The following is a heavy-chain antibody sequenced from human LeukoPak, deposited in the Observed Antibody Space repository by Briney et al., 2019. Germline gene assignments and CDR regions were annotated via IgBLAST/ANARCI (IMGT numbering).Heavy chain of an antibody. J-gene: IGHJ4*02. CDR2: ISSSSSYI. V-gene: IGHV3-21*01. D-gene: IGHD2-15*01. CDR1: GFTFSNFW. CDR3: ASLWAYCSGGSCFDY. Sequence: GGSLRLSCAASGFTFSNFWMSWVRQAPGKGLEWVSSISSSSSYIYYADSVKGRFTISRDNAKNSLYLQMNSLRAEDTAVYYCASLWAYCSGGSCFDYWGQGTLVTVSS.